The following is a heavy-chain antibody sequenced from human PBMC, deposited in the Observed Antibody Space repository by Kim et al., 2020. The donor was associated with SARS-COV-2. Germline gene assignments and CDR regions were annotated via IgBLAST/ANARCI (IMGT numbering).Heavy chain of an antibody. CDR2: IYYSGST. CDR1: GGSISSYY. V-gene: IGHV4-59*13. CDR3: ARYSRRGYYFDY. J-gene: IGHJ4*02. Sequence: SETLSLTCTVSGGSISSYYWSWIRQPPGKGLEWIGYIYYSGSTNYNPSLKSRVTISVDTSKNQFSLKLSSVTAADTAVYYCARYSRRGYYFDYWGQGTLVTVSS. D-gene: IGHD5-18*01.